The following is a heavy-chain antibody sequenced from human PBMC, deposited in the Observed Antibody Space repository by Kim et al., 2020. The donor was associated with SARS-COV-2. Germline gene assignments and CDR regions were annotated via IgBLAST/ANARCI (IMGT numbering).Heavy chain of an antibody. CDR2: ISSSSSYI. V-gene: IGHV3-21*01. CDR1: GFTFSSYS. J-gene: IGHJ3*02. D-gene: IGHD4-17*01. Sequence: GSLRLSCAASGFTFSSYSMNWVRQAPGKGLEWVSSISSSSSYIYYADSVKGRFTISRDNAKNSLYLQMNSLRAEDTAVYYCARTADYGDFYPDAFDIWGQGTMVTVSS. CDR3: ARTADYGDFYPDAFDI.